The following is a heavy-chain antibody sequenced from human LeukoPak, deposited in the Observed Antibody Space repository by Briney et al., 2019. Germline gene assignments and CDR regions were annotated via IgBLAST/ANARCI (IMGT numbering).Heavy chain of an antibody. CDR2: IIPILGIA. D-gene: IGHD3-10*01. V-gene: IGHV1-69*04. CDR3: ARDGIRGVILGDYYGMDV. J-gene: IGHJ6*02. Sequence: SVKVSCKASGGTFSSYAISWVRQAPGQGLEWMGRIIPILGIANYAQKFQGRVTITADKSTSTAYMELSSLRSEDTAVYYCARDGIRGVILGDYYGMDVWGQGTTVTVSS. CDR1: GGTFSSYA.